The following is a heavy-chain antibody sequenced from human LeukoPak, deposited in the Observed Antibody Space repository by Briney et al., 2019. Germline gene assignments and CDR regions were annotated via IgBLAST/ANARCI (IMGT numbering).Heavy chain of an antibody. V-gene: IGHV4-31*03. CDR1: GGSIRSGYYY. CDR2: INDSGNT. Sequence: SETLSLTCTVSGGSIRSGYYYWTWIRQHSGKGLEWIGYINDSGNTYYNPSLKSRCTISVDRTKNQFSLKLSFVTAAGTAVYFCARAPPHVRWFDPWGQGTLVTVSS. J-gene: IGHJ5*02. CDR3: ARAPPHVRWFDP.